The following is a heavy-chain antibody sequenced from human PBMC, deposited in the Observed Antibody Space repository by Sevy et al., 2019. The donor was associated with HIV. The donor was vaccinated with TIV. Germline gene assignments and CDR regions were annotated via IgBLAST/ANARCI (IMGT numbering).Heavy chain of an antibody. V-gene: IGHV1-18*01. D-gene: IGHD3-22*01. CDR1: GYTFTNYG. CDR2: ISTHNGDT. Sequence: DAVKVSCKASGYTFTNYGISWVRQAPRQGLERMGWISTHNGDTNYAQKLQGRVTMTTDTSTSTAYMELRSLRSDDTAVYYCARRIYYDSSAYYWWFDPWGQGTLVTVSS. CDR3: ARRIYYDSSAYYWWFDP. J-gene: IGHJ5*02.